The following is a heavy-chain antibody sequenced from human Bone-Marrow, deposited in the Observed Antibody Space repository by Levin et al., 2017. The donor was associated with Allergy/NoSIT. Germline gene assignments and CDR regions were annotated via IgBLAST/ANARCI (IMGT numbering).Heavy chain of an antibody. Sequence: GGSLRLSCAASGFTVSSNYMSWVRQAPGKGLEWVSVIYSGGSTYYADSVKGRFTISRDNSKNTLYLQMNSLRAEDTAVYYCASHRGIVATIWFDYWGQGTLVTVSS. CDR2: IYSGGST. D-gene: IGHD5-12*01. CDR3: ASHRGIVATIWFDY. J-gene: IGHJ4*02. CDR1: GFTVSSNY. V-gene: IGHV3-53*01.